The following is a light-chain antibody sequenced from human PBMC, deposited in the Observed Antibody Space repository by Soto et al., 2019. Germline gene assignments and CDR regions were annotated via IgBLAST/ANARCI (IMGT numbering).Light chain of an antibody. CDR1: SRDVGGYDY. V-gene: IGLV2-8*01. J-gene: IGLJ2*01. CDR3: SSHGGSDNWGV. Sequence: QSALTQPPSASGSPGQSVTISCSGTSRDVGGYDYVSWYQQHPGKAPKLMIYEVTKRPSGVPDRFSGSKSGNTAFLTVSGLQAEDEADYYCSSHGGSDNWGVFGGGTKLTVL. CDR2: EVT.